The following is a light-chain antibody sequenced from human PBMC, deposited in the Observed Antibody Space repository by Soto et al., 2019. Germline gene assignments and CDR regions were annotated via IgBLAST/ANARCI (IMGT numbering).Light chain of an antibody. J-gene: IGLJ1*01. V-gene: IGLV1-40*01. CDR1: SSNIGAGYA. CDR2: ANV. CDR3: QSFDNSRSSFYL. Sequence: QSVLTQPPSVSGAPGQRVTISCAGSSSNIGAGYAVHWYQQLPGKAPKLIIYANVRRPPGVPDRFSGSKSATSASLAINGLQAGDEADYYCQSFDNSRSSFYLFGTGTKLTVL.